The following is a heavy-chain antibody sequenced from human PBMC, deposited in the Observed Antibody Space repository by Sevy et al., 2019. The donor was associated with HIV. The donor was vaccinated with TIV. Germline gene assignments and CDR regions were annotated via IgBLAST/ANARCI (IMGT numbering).Heavy chain of an antibody. CDR3: ARDLGGYGGNSIDY. CDR1: GYPFSSYG. V-gene: IGHV1-18*01. D-gene: IGHD2-21*02. Sequence: ASVKVSCKASGYPFSSYGISWVRQAPGQELEWMGWISADSGNSNYAQTLQGRVTMTTDTSTSTAYMELRSLRFDDTAVYYCARDLGGYGGNSIDYWGQGTLVTVSS. J-gene: IGHJ4*02. CDR2: ISADSGNS.